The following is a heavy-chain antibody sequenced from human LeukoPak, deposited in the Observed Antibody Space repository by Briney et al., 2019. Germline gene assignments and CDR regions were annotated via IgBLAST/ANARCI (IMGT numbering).Heavy chain of an antibody. Sequence: PGGTLRLSCAASGFTFSSYSMNWVRQAPGKGLEWVSSISSSSSYIYYADSVKGRFTISRDNAKNSLYLQMNSLRAEDTAVYYCARDFNPWEPGDYWGQGTLVTVSS. J-gene: IGHJ4*02. CDR1: GFTFSSYS. CDR3: ARDFNPWEPGDY. D-gene: IGHD1-26*01. V-gene: IGHV3-21*01. CDR2: ISSSSSYI.